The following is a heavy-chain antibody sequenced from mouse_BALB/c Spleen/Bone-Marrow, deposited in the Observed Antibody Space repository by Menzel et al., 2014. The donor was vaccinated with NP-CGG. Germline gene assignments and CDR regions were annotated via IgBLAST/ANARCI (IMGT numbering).Heavy chain of an antibody. Sequence: EVQLQQSGPDLVKPGASVKISCKASGYSFTGYYIHWVKQSHGRTLEWIGRVNPNNGGTSYNQKFKDKAILTVDKSSSTAYMELRSLTSEDSAVYFCTRGPTTVGAYYYALDQWGQGTSVTVSS. CDR1: GYSFTGYY. V-gene: IGHV1-26*01. CDR2: VNPNNGGT. CDR3: TRGPTTVGAYYYALDQ. J-gene: IGHJ4*01. D-gene: IGHD1-1*01.